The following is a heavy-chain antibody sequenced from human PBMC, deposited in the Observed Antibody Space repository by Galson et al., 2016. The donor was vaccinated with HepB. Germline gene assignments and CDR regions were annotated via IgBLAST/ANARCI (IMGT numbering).Heavy chain of an antibody. J-gene: IGHJ4*02. CDR2: ISSDGNFK. CDR1: GFTFSSYS. Sequence: LRLSCAASGFTFSSYSLHWVRQAPGKGLEWVAAISSDGNFKYYADSGKGRFTISRDNSKNTLYLQMSSLTAEDTAVYYCATGAFRVVAMTADFWGQGTLVTVSS. D-gene: IGHD5-12*01. CDR3: ATGAFRVVAMTADF. V-gene: IGHV3-30-3*01.